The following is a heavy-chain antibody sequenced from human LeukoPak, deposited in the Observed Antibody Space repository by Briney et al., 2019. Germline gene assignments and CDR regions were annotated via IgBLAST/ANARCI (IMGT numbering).Heavy chain of an antibody. V-gene: IGHV1-18*01. CDR2: ISAYNGNT. CDR1: GYTFTSYG. Sequence: VASVKVSCKASGYTFTSYGISWVRQAPGQGLEWMGWISAYNGNTNYAQKLQGRVTMTTDTSTSTAYMELRSLRSDDTAVYYCARDKFTSGYSYYYYYYYMDVWGKGTTVTVSS. J-gene: IGHJ6*03. CDR3: ARDKFTSGYSYYYYYYYMDV. D-gene: IGHD3-3*01.